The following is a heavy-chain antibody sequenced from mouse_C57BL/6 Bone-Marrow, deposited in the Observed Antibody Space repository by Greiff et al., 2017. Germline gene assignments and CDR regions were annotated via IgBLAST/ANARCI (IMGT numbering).Heavy chain of an antibody. CDR1: GFTINDDY. J-gene: IGHJ4*01. CDR3: AGLSCSIAY. Sequence: VQLQQSGAELVRPGASVKLSCKASGFTINDDYMHWVKQRPEQGLEWIGWIDPENGDTEYASKFQGKATITANTSSNTSYLQFSSLTSEDSAVXYCAGLSCSIAYWGQGTSVTVSS. V-gene: IGHV14-4*01. CDR2: IDPENGDT.